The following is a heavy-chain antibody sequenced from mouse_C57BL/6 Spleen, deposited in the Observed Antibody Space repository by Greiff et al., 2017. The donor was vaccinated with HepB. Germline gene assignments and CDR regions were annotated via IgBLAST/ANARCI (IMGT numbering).Heavy chain of an antibody. CDR3: ARISGFAY. V-gene: IGHV1-80*01. CDR2: IYPGDGDT. J-gene: IGHJ3*01. Sequence: QVQLQQSGAELVKPGASVKISCKASGYAFSSYWMNWVKQRPGKGLEWIGQIYPGDGDTNYNGKSKGKATLTADKSSSTSYMQLSNLTSEDSAVYFCARISGFAYWGQGTLVTVSA. CDR1: GYAFSSYW. D-gene: IGHD3-1*01.